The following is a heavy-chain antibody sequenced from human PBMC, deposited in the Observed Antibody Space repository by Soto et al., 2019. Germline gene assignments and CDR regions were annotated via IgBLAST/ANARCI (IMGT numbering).Heavy chain of an antibody. D-gene: IGHD3-9*01. J-gene: IGHJ4*02. CDR2: ISSHSGDST. CDR1: GFTFSSFA. Sequence: EVQLLESGVDLVQPGGSLRLSCAASGFTFSSFAMTWVRQAPGKGLEWVSTISSHSGDSTFYADSVKGRFTISRDNSKNTLYLQMNSLRAEDTAIFYCATDPSTGYTDYWGQGTLVSVSS. V-gene: IGHV3-23*01. CDR3: ATDPSTGYTDY.